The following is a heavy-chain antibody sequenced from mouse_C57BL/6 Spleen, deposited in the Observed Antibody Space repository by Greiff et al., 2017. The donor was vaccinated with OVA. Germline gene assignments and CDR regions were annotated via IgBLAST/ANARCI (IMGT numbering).Heavy chain of an antibody. CDR1: GYTFTSYW. CDR2: INPSNGGT. CDR3: ARSPITTVVVTNFDY. D-gene: IGHD1-1*01. Sequence: QVQLQQPGTELVKPGASVKLSCKASGYTFTSYWMHWVKQRPGQGLEWIGNINPSNGGTNYNEKFKSKATLTVDKSSSTAYMQLSSLTSEDSAVYYCARSPITTVVVTNFDYWGQGTTLTVSS. V-gene: IGHV1-53*01. J-gene: IGHJ2*01.